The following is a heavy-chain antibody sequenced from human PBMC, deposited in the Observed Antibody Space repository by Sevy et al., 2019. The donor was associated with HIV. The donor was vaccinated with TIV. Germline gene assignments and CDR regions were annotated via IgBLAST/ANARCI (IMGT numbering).Heavy chain of an antibody. V-gene: IGHV3-49*04. J-gene: IGHJ6*02. CDR1: GFTFDDYT. D-gene: IGHD1-26*01. Sequence: GGSLRLSCRASGFTFDDYTMSWVRQAPGKGLEWVAFIRSKAYGGTTEYAASEKGRFTISRDESKSIAYLQMNSLKTEDTAVYYCTRVEGAADWGMDVWGQGTTVTVSS. CDR3: TRVEGAADWGMDV. CDR2: IRSKAYGGTT.